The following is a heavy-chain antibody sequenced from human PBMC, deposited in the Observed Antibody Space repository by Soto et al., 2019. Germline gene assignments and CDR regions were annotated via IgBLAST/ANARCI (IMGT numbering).Heavy chain of an antibody. CDR1: GFSFSSYA. Sequence: LRLSCAASGFSFSSYAMSWVRQAPGKGLEWVSSMTAGGGSTYHADSVKGRFTIPRDNSKNTLYLQMNSLRAEDTAVYYCAKDSYGSGTDYFYGMDVRGQGTTVTVSS. V-gene: IGHV3-23*01. J-gene: IGHJ6*02. CDR2: MTAGGGST. CDR3: AKDSYGSGTDYFYGMDV. D-gene: IGHD3-10*01.